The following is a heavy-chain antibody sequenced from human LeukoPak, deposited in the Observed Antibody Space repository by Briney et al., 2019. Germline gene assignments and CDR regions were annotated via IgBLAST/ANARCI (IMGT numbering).Heavy chain of an antibody. CDR3: AKDSASMQTYYFDY. J-gene: IGHJ4*02. Sequence: GGSLRLSCAASGFTFSSYAMSWVRQAPGKGLEWVSGISGSGGSTDYADSVKGRFTISRDKSKNTLYLQMNSPRAEDTAVYYCAKDSASMQTYYFDYWGQGTLVTVSS. CDR2: ISGSGGST. V-gene: IGHV3-23*01. CDR1: GFTFSSYA.